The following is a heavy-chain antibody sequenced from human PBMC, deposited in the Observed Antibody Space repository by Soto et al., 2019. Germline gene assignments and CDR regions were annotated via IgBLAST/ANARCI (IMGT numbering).Heavy chain of an antibody. D-gene: IGHD3-9*01. J-gene: IGHJ6*02. CDR1: GFSFGSYA. Sequence: GGSLRLSCAASGFSFGSYAMYWVRQPPGKGLEWVATVSYEGSIAYYSDSVKGRFTISRDNSMHTIYLQMNSLRAEDSALYYCARDFDPPEGDYYYYGMDVWGQGTRVTVSS. CDR3: ARDFDPPEGDYYYYGMDV. V-gene: IGHV3-30*03. CDR2: VSYEGSIA.